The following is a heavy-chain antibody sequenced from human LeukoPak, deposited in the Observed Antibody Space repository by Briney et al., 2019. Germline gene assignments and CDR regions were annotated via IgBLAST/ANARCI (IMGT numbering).Heavy chain of an antibody. J-gene: IGHJ5*02. V-gene: IGHV1-69*01. D-gene: IGHD4-17*01. Sequence: ASVKVSCKASGGTFSSYAISWVRQAPGQGLEWMXXXXXXFGTANYAQKFQGRVTITADESTSTAYMELSSLRSEDTAVYYCARDRSGYAYGDYVSNWFDPWGQGTLVTVSS. CDR3: ARDRSGYAYGDYVSNWFDP. CDR2: XXXXFGTA. CDR1: GGTFSSYA.